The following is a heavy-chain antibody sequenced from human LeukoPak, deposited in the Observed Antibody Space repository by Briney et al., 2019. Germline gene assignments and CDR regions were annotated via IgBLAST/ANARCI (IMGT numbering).Heavy chain of an antibody. CDR3: ARDLPQWELPLTWFDP. CDR1: GGSISSSNW. J-gene: IGHJ5*02. D-gene: IGHD1-26*01. CDR2: IYHSGST. Sequence: PSGTLSLTCAVSGGSISSSNWWSWVRQLPGKGLEWIGEIYHSGSTNYNPSLTSRVTISVDTSKTQFSLKLSSVTAADTAVYYCARDLPQWELPLTWFDPWGQGTLVTVSS. V-gene: IGHV4-4*02.